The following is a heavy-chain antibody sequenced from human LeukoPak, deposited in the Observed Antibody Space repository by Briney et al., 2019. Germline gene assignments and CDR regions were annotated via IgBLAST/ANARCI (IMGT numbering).Heavy chain of an antibody. D-gene: IGHD2-8*01. J-gene: IGHJ4*02. CDR2: ISHTGSTM. CDR1: GFSFSSYS. V-gene: IGHV3-48*04. CDR3: AREKSWSRDY. Sequence: PGGSLRLSCAASGFSFSSYSMNWVRQAPGKGLEWVSYISHTGSTMSYADSVKGRFTISRDNAKNSLYLQMNSLRAEDTAVYYCAREKSWSRDYWGQGTLVTVSS.